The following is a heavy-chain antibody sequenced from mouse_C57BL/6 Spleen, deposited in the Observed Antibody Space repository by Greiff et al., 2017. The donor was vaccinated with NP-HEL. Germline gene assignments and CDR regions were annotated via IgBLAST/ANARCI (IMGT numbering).Heavy chain of an antibody. CDR1: GFTFSDYG. CDR3: AKLGAQYYFDY. V-gene: IGHV5-17*01. Sequence: EVKLMESGGGLVKPGGSLKLSCAASGFTFSDYGMHWVRQAPEKGLEWVAYISSGSSTIYYADTVKGRLTISRDNAKNTLFLKMASLGSEDTAMYYCAKLGAQYYFDYWGQGTTLTVSS. J-gene: IGHJ2*01. D-gene: IGHD3-2*02. CDR2: ISSGSSTI.